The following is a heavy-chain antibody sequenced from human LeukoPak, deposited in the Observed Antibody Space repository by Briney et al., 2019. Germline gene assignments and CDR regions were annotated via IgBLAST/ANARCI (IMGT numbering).Heavy chain of an antibody. CDR3: ARGEVDTAMDLLYFDY. D-gene: IGHD5-18*01. J-gene: IGHJ4*02. CDR1: GGTFSSYA. V-gene: IGHV1-69*06. CDR2: IIPIFGTA. Sequence: SVKVSCKASGGTFSSYAISWVRQAPGQGLEWMGGIIPIFGTANYAQKFQGRVTITADKSTSTAYMELSSLRSEDTAVYYCARGEVDTAMDLLYFDYWGQGTLVTVSS.